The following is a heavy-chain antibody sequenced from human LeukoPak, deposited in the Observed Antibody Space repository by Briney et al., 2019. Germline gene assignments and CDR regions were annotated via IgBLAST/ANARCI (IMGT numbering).Heavy chain of an antibody. CDR3: ARDPADYYGSGKIDWFDP. CDR1: GFTVSSNY. D-gene: IGHD3-10*01. J-gene: IGHJ5*02. Sequence: GGSLRLSCAASGFTVSSNYMSWVRQAPGKGLEWVSVIYSGGSTYYADSVKGRFTISRDNSKNTLYLQMNSLRAEDTAVYYCARDPADYYGSGKIDWFDPWGQGTLVTVSS. V-gene: IGHV3-66*01. CDR2: IYSGGST.